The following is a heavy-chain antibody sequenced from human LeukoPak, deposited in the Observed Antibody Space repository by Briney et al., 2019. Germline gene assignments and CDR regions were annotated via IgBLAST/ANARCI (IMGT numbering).Heavy chain of an antibody. CDR3: ARDGVSYCSGGSCYPYYYGMDV. CDR2: ISSSGSTI. CDR1: GFTFSDYY. Sequence: GGSLRLSCAASGFTFSDYYMSWIRQAPGKGLEWVSYISSSGSTIYYADSVKGRFTISRDNAKNSLYLQMNSLRAEDTAVYYCARDGVSYCSGGSCYPYYYGMDVWGQGTTVTVSS. J-gene: IGHJ6*02. V-gene: IGHV3-11*01. D-gene: IGHD2-15*01.